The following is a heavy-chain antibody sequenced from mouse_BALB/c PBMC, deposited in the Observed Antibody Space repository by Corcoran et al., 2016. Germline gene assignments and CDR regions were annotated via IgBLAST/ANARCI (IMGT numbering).Heavy chain of an antibody. Sequence: EIQLQQSGPELMKPGASVKISCKASGYSFTSYYMHWVKQSHGKSLEWIGYIDPFNGGTSYNQKFKGKATLTVDKSSSTAYMHLSSLTSEDSAVYYCARSYYRYFDYWGQGTTLTVSS. J-gene: IGHJ2*01. V-gene: IGHV1S135*01. D-gene: IGHD2-14*01. CDR2: IDPFNGGT. CDR3: ARSYYRYFDY. CDR1: GYSFTSYY.